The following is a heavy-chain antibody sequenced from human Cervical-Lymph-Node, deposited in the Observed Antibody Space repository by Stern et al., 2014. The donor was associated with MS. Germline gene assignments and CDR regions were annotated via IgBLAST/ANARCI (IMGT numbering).Heavy chain of an antibody. D-gene: IGHD5-18*01. CDR2: IIPILGIA. Sequence: VQLVQSGAEVKKPGSSVKVSCKASGGTFSSYTISWVRQAPGQGLEWMGRIIPILGIANYAQKFQGRVTITADKSTSTAYMELSSLRSEDTAVYYCARAHTAMVYFDYWGQGTLVTVSS. J-gene: IGHJ4*02. V-gene: IGHV1-69*04. CDR3: ARAHTAMVYFDY. CDR1: GGTFSSYT.